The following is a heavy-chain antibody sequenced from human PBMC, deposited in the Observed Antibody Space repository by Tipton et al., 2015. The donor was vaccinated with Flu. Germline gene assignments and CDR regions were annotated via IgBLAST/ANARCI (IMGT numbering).Heavy chain of an antibody. CDR2: IRSKAYGGTT. Sequence: SLRLSCTASRFTFGDYAMSWVRQAPGKGLEWVGFIRSKAYGGTTEYAASVKGRFTISRDDSKSIAYLQMNSLKTEDTAVYYCTFYVVVVPAAYFDYWGQGTLVTVSS. CDR3: TFYVVVVPAAYFDY. CDR1: RFTFGDYA. J-gene: IGHJ4*02. D-gene: IGHD2-2*01. V-gene: IGHV3-49*04.